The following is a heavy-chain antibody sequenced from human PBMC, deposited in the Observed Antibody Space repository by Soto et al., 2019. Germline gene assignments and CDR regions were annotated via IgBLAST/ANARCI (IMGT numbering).Heavy chain of an antibody. Sequence: EVQVLESGGGLVQPGGSLRLSCAASGFTFSSYAMSWVRQAPGQGLEWVSAISGSGSNPYYADSVKGRFTISIDNSKNTLSLQMHSLRAEDNDLYYCEKAASMTIRDGFDHWGQGTLVTVSS. CDR3: EKAASMTIRDGFDH. CDR2: ISGSGSNP. CDR1: GFTFSSYA. D-gene: IGHD4-17*01. V-gene: IGHV3-23*01. J-gene: IGHJ4*02.